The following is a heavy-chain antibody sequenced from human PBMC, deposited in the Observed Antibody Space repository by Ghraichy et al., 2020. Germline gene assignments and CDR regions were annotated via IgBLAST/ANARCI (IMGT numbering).Heavy chain of an antibody. D-gene: IGHD3-10*01. CDR3: AHRTYYGSGAYYFDY. CDR2: IYWNDDK. V-gene: IGHV2-5*01. J-gene: IGHJ4*02. CDR1: GFSLSTSAVG. Sequence: SGPTLVNPTQTLTLTCTFSGFSLSTSAVGVGWIRQPPGKALEWLAVIYWNDDKRYSPSLKSRLTITKDTSKNQVVLTMTNMDPVDTATYYCAHRTYYGSGAYYFDYWGQGTLVTVSS.